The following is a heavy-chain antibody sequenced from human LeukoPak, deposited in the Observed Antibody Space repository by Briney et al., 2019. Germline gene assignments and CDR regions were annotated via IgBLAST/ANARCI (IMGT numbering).Heavy chain of an antibody. V-gene: IGHV1-24*01. D-gene: IGHD6-19*01. Sequence: ASVKVSCKVSGYTLTELSMHWVRQAPGKGLEWMGGFDPEDGETIYAQKFQGRVTMTEDTSTDTAYMELSSLRSEDTAVHYCATVPPDSSGFLDYGGQGTLVTVSS. CDR3: ATVPPDSSGFLDY. J-gene: IGHJ4*02. CDR2: FDPEDGET. CDR1: GYTLTELS.